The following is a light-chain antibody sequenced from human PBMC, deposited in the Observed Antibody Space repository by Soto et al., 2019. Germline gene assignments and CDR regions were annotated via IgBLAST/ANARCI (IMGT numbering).Light chain of an antibody. Sequence: DIQMTQSPSTLSASVGDRVTITCRASQSINDWLAWYQQKPGKAPNLLIYKAASLLSGVPSRFSGSGSGTELTLTISSLQPDDFGTFYCQEYFGYPWTFGQGTKVEIK. CDR1: QSINDW. CDR3: QEYFGYPWT. J-gene: IGKJ1*01. CDR2: KAA. V-gene: IGKV1-5*03.